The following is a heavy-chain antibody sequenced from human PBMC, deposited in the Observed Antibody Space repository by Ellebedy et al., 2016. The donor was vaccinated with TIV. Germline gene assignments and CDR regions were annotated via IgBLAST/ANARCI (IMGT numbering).Heavy chain of an antibody. Sequence: GESLKISXAASGFTFSSYAMSWVRQAPGKGLEWVSYISSGSSTIYYADSVKGRYTISRDNAKNSLYLQMNSLRAEDTAVYYCARGGYGSGSYSLWGQGTLVTVSS. V-gene: IGHV3-48*01. J-gene: IGHJ4*02. CDR3: ARGGYGSGSYSL. CDR1: GFTFSSYA. CDR2: ISSGSSTI. D-gene: IGHD3-10*01.